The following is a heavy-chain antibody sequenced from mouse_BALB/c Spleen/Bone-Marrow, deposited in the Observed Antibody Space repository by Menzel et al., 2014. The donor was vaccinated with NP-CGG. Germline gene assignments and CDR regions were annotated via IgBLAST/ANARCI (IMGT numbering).Heavy chain of an antibody. CDR3: ARNSNCFDY. J-gene: IGHJ2*01. CDR2: IYYSDTI. CDR1: GISITTGYYR. Sequence: EVQLAESGPGLVKPSQTVSFTCTATGISITTGYYRWSWIRQFPGNKLEWIGYIYYSDTITYKPSLTSRTIITRDTSKNQNTLEMKSMTAKYTATSDYARNSNCFDYWGQGTTLTVSS. V-gene: IGHV3-5*02. D-gene: IGHD2-5*01.